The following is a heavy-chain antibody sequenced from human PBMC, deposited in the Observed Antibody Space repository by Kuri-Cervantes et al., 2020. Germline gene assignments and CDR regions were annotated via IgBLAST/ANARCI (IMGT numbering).Heavy chain of an antibody. CDR1: GGSVSSGSYY. Sequence: ETLSLTCTVSGGSVSSGSYYWSWIRQPPGKALEWLAHIFSNDEKSYSTSLKSRLTISKDTSKSQVVLTMTNMDPVDTATYYCARISGPYVGLYYFDYWGQGTLVTVSS. CDR2: IFSNDEK. V-gene: IGHV2-26*01. CDR3: ARISGPYVGLYYFDY. J-gene: IGHJ4*02. D-gene: IGHD1-26*01.